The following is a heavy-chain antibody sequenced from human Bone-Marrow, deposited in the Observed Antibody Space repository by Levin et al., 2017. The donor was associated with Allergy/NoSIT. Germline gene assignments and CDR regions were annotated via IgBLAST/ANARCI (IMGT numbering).Heavy chain of an antibody. Sequence: NPGGSLRLSCAASGLTFSNTWMSWVRQAPGKGLEWVGRIKSKSAGGTTDYAAPVKGRFTISRDDSKDTLYLQINSLKTEDTAVYYCATDIEKGAFDNWGQGTMVAVSS. J-gene: IGHJ3*02. V-gene: IGHV3-15*01. CDR1: GLTFSNTW. CDR2: IKSKSAGGTT. CDR3: ATDIEKGAFDN.